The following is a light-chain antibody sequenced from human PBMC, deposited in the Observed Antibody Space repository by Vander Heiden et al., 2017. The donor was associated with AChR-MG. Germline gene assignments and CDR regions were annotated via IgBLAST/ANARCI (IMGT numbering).Light chain of an antibody. V-gene: IGKV1-39*01. Sequence: DIQMTQSPSSLSASVGNGVTINSRASQGISSYLNWYQQKPGKAPKLLIYAASSWQSGVPDRFSGSGSGTDFTLTISSLQPEDFAAYYCQQSYSTPWTFGQGTKVEIK. J-gene: IGKJ1*01. CDR1: QGISSY. CDR3: QQSYSTPWT. CDR2: AAS.